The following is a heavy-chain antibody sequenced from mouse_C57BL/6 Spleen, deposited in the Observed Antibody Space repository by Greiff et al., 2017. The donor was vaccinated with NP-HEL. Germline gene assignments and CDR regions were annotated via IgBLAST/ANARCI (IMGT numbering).Heavy chain of an antibody. V-gene: IGHV1-72*01. CDR2: IEPNSGGT. CDR1: GYTFTSYW. J-gene: IGHJ3*01. CDR3: ARGGAWFAY. Sequence: QVQLQQPGAELVKPGASVKLSCKASGYTFTSYWMHWVKQRPGRGLERIGRIEPNSGGTKYNEKFKSKATLTVDKPSSTAYMQLGSLTSEDSAVFYCARGGAWFAYWGQGALVTVSA.